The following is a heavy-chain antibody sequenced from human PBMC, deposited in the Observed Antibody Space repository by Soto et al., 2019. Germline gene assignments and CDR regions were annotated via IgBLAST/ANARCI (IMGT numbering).Heavy chain of an antibody. CDR3: ARGGLDYYDSSGYYRGQFDY. Sequence: PSETLSLTCTVSGGSISSGGYSWSWIRQHPGKGLEWIGYIYYSGSTYYNPSPKSRVTISVDTSKNQFSLKLSSVTAADTAVYYCARGGLDYYDSSGYYRGQFDYWGQGTLVTVSS. D-gene: IGHD3-22*01. V-gene: IGHV4-31*03. CDR1: GGSISSGGYS. CDR2: IYYSGST. J-gene: IGHJ4*02.